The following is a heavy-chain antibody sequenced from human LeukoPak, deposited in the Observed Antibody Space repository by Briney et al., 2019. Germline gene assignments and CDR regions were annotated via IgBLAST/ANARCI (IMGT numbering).Heavy chain of an antibody. CDR1: GGSFSGYY. V-gene: IGHV4-34*01. CDR2: INHSGST. CDR3: ARDHYSSSFDY. D-gene: IGHD2-15*01. Sequence: SETLSLTCAVYGGSFSGYYWSWIRQPPGKGLEWIGEINHSGSTNYNPSLKSRVTISVDTSKNQFSLKLSSVTAADTAVYYCARDHYSSSFDYWGQGTLVTVSS. J-gene: IGHJ4*02.